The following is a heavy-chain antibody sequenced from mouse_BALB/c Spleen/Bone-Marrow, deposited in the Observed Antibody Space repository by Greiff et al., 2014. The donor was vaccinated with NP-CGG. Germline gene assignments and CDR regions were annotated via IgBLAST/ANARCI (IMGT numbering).Heavy chain of an antibody. CDR2: INPYNGDT. V-gene: IGHV1-37*01. J-gene: IGHJ4*01. D-gene: IGHD1-2*01. CDR3: ARKRRHYTDYTMEY. Sequence: EVKLQESGPELVKPGASMKISCKASGYSFSGYTMNWVKQSHGKNLEWIGLINPYNGDTSYNQKFKGEATLTVEKSSSTAYMELLSLTSEDSALYYCARKRRHYTDYTMEYWGQGTSVTVSS. CDR1: GYSFSGYT.